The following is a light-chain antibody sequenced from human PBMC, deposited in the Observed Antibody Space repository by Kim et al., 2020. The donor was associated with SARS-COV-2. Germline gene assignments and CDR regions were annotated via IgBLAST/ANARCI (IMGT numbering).Light chain of an antibody. CDR2: DVG. V-gene: IGLV2-14*03. CDR3: SSYTSSSPYV. CDR1: SSDVGGYNY. Sequence: GQWFTISANGTSSDVGGYNYVSWYQQHQGKAPKLMIYDVGNRPSGVSNRFSGSKSGNTASLTISGLQAEDEADYYCSSYTSSSPYVFGTGTKVTVL. J-gene: IGLJ1*01.